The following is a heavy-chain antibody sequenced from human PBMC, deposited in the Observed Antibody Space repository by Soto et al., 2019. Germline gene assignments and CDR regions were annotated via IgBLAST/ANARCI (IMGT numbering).Heavy chain of an antibody. CDR3: ARQLYSGDSSGSFGY. Sequence: QLQLQESGPGLVKPSETLSLTCTVSDDSIGRSNYFWGWIRQPPGTGLEWIGNIFYSGNTHYNPSLKSRVTISLDTSNHHFSLRVSSVTAADTAVYYCARQLYSGDSSGSFGYWGPGALVIVSS. J-gene: IGHJ4*02. V-gene: IGHV4-39*01. D-gene: IGHD6-19*01. CDR2: IFYSGNT. CDR1: DDSIGRSNYF.